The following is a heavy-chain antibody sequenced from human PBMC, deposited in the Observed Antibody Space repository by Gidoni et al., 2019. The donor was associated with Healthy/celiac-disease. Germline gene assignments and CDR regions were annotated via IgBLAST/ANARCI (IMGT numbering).Heavy chain of an antibody. D-gene: IGHD3-3*01. J-gene: IGHJ6*02. CDR1: GGSISSYY. CDR3: ARTYYDFWSGYSALKYGMDV. V-gene: IGHV4-59*08. CDR2: IYYSGST. Sequence: QVQLQESGPGLVKPSETLSLTCTVSGGSISSYYWSWIRQPPGKGLEWIGYIYYSGSTNYNPSLKSRVTISVDTSKNQFSLKLSSVTAADTAVYYCARTYYDFWSGYSALKYGMDVWGQGTTVTVSS.